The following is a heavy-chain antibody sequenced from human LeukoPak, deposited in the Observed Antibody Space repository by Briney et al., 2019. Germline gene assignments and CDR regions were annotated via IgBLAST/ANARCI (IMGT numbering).Heavy chain of an antibody. D-gene: IGHD3-10*01. J-gene: IGHJ4*02. Sequence: GGSLRLSCAASGFTFSSYSMNWVRQAPGKGLEWVSSISSSSYIYYADSVKGRFTISRDNAKNSLYLQMNSLRAEDTAVYYCARGWFGELFWYYFDYWGQGTLVTVSS. CDR3: ARGWFGELFWYYFDY. CDR1: GFTFSSYS. CDR2: ISSSSYI. V-gene: IGHV3-21*01.